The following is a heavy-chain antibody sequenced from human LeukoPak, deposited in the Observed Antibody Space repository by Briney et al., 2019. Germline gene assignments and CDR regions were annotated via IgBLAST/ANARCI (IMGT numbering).Heavy chain of an antibody. CDR3: ASSIAAAPHVFDI. D-gene: IGHD6-13*01. Sequence: SETLSLTCTVSGGSISSSSYYWGWIRQPPGKGLEWIGSIYYSGSTYYNPSLKSRVTISVDTSKNQFSLKLSSVTAADTAVYYCASSIAAAPHVFDIWGQGTMVTVSS. J-gene: IGHJ3*02. CDR1: GGSISSSSYY. CDR2: IYYSGST. V-gene: IGHV4-39*01.